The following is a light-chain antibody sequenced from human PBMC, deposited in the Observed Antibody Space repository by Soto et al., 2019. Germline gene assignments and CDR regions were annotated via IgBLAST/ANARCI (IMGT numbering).Light chain of an antibody. Sequence: EIAMTQSPATLSVSPGERATLSCRASQSVSSNLAWYQQKPGQAPRLLIYGASTRATGIPARFSGSGSGTEFTLTISSLQSEDFAVYSCHQYNNWPPWTFGQGTKVEIK. CDR1: QSVSSN. CDR3: HQYNNWPPWT. V-gene: IGKV3-15*01. J-gene: IGKJ1*01. CDR2: GAS.